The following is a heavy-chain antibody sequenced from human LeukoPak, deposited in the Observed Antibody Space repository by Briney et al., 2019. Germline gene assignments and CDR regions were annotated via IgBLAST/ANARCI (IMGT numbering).Heavy chain of an antibody. CDR2: IKQDGSEK. V-gene: IGHV3-7*03. CDR1: GFTFSNAW. D-gene: IGHD3-9*01. CDR3: AGGTGFIIKD. Sequence: GGSLRLSCAASGFTFSNAWMNWVRRAPGKGLEWVANIKQDGSEKNYVDSVKGRFTISRDNAKNSLYLQMNNLRVEDTAMYYCAGGTGFIIKDWGQGTLVTVSS. J-gene: IGHJ4*02.